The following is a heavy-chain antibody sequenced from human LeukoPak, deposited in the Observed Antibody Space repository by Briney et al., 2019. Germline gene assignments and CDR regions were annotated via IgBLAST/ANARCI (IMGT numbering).Heavy chain of an antibody. CDR1: GFTFSSYA. Sequence: GGSLRLSRAASGFTFSSYARRWVRQAPGKGLEWVSSISGSGGSTYYADSVKGRFTISRDNSKNELDLQMNSLRAEDTAVYYCAKDWDYYGSGSYSDYWGQGTLVTVSS. V-gene: IGHV3-23*01. J-gene: IGHJ4*02. D-gene: IGHD3-10*01. CDR2: ISGSGGST. CDR3: AKDWDYYGSGSYSDY.